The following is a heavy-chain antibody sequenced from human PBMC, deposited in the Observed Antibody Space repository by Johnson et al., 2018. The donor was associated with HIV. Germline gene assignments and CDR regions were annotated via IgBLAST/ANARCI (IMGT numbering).Heavy chain of an antibody. CDR1: GFTFSSYA. D-gene: IGHD1-14*01. CDR2: ISGSGGNT. J-gene: IGHJ3*01. CDR3: VREHRADESFDL. V-gene: IGHV3-23*04. Sequence: VQLVESGGGLVQPGGSLRLSCAASGFTFSSYAMSWVRQAPGKGLEWVSAISGSGGNTNYPGSVQGRFTISRENVKNFVYLQMNSLTAGDTAVYYCVREHRADESFDLWGQGTMVTVSS.